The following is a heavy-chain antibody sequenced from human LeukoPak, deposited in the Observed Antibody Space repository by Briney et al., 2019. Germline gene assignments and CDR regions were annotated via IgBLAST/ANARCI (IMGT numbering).Heavy chain of an antibody. V-gene: IGHV3-7*01. CDR1: GFMFSTYW. CDR2: IKPGGSET. J-gene: IGHJ4*02. CDR3: GGFGYEAAVDL. Sequence: GGSLRLSCAASGFMFSTYWMTWVRQAPGKGLEFVANIKPGGSETYYGDSVKGRFTISRDNTKNLVFLQMNSLRGEDAAVYHCGGFGYEAAVDLWGQGTLVTVSS. D-gene: IGHD6-13*01.